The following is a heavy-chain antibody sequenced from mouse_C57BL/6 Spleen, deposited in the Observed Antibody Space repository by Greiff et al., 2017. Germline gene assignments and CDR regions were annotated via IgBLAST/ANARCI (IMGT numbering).Heavy chain of an antibody. CDR3: ARGGLRALFDY. D-gene: IGHD1-1*01. Sequence: EVQLQQSGPELVKPGASVKISCKASGYTFTDYYMNWVKQSHGKSLEWIGDINPNNGGTSYNQKFKGKATLTVDKSSSTAYMELRSLTSEDSAVYYCARGGLRALFDYWGQGTTLTVSS. V-gene: IGHV1-26*01. J-gene: IGHJ2*01. CDR1: GYTFTDYY. CDR2: INPNNGGT.